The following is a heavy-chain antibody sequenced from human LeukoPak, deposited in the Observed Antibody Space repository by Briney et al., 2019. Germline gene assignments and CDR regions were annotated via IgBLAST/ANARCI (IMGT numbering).Heavy chain of an antibody. CDR1: GFTFSSYA. D-gene: IGHD3-9*01. CDR2: ISGSGGST. V-gene: IGHV3-23*01. CDR3: AKDLPVAYYDILTGYYPGDY. J-gene: IGHJ4*02. Sequence: GGSLRLPCAASGFTFSSYAMNWVRQAPGKGLEWVSAISGSGGSTYYADSVKGRFTISRDNSKNTLYLQMNSLRAEDTAVYYCAKDLPVAYYDILTGYYPGDYWGQGTLVTVSS.